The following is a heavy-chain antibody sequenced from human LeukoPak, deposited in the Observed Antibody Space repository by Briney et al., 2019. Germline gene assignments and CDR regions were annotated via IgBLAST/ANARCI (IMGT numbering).Heavy chain of an antibody. CDR3: ARDPAYYDSSGLTDY. CDR1: GFTFSSYW. Sequence: AVSLRLSCAASGFTFSSYWMHWVRQAPGKGLVWVSHINSDGSSTSYADSVKGRFTISRDNAKNTLYLQMNSLRAEDTAVYYCARDPAYYDSSGLTDYWGQGTLVTVSS. V-gene: IGHV3-74*01. J-gene: IGHJ4*02. CDR2: INSDGSST. D-gene: IGHD3-22*01.